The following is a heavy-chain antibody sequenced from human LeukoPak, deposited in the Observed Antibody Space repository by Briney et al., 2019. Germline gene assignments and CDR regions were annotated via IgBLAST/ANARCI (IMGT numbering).Heavy chain of an antibody. CDR3: ARLPSGDY. V-gene: IGHV3-66*04. J-gene: IGHJ4*02. D-gene: IGHD3-10*01. Sequence: GGSLRLSCAASSFTVSSSYMTWVRQAPGKGLEWVSIIYSGGNTYYADSVEGRFTISRDISKNTLYLQMNSLRAEDTAVYYCARLPSGDYWGQGTLVTVSS. CDR2: IYSGGNT. CDR1: SFTVSSSY.